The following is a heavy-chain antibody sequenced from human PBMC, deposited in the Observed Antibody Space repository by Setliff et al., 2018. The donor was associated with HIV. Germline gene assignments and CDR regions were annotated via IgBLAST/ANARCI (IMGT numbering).Heavy chain of an antibody. CDR1: AFTFSNAW. Sequence: GGSLRLSCAASAFTFSNAWMNWVRQAPGKGLEWVGRIQSKIDGGTTDYAAPVKGRFTISRDNAENSVHLQMNSLRAEDTAVYYCARDRGTYWGQGTLVTVSS. D-gene: IGHD1-7*01. J-gene: IGHJ4*02. CDR2: IQSKIDGGTT. CDR3: ARDRGTY. V-gene: IGHV3-15*07.